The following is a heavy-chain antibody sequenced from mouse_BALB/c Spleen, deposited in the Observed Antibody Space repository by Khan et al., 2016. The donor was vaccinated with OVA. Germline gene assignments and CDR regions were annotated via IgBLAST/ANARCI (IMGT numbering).Heavy chain of an antibody. D-gene: IGHD1-1*01. CDR3: VNHGSSSAWFTY. CDR1: GYTFTKYW. Sequence: QVQLQQSGAELAKPGASVKMSCKASGYTFTKYWMHWVKQRPGQGLEWIGYIYPSTGYTEYNQKFKDKATLTADKSSSTAYMQLSSLTSEDSAVYYCVNHGSSSAWFTYWGQGTLVTVSA. J-gene: IGHJ3*01. CDR2: IYPSTGYT. V-gene: IGHV1-7*01.